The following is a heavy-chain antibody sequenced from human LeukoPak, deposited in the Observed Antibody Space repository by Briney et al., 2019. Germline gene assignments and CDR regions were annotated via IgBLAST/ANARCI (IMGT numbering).Heavy chain of an antibody. V-gene: IGHV3-30-3*01. J-gene: IGHJ4*02. CDR2: ISYDGSNK. D-gene: IGHD2-2*01. CDR1: GFTFNSYA. Sequence: PGGSLRLSCAASGFTFNSYALHWVRQAPGKGLEWVAVISYDGSNKYYADSVKGRFTISRDNAKNSLFLQMNSLRAEDTALYYCAKDYCSSTTCYYNYWGQGTLVTVSS. CDR3: AKDYCSSTTCYYNY.